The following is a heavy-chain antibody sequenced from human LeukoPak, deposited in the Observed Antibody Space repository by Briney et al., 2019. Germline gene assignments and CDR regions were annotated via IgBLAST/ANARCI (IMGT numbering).Heavy chain of an antibody. V-gene: IGHV3-20*01. CDR2: INWNGGST. J-gene: IGHJ3*02. D-gene: IGHD4/OR15-4a*01. CDR3: ARKDYGPFDI. CDR1: GFTFSSYA. Sequence: PGRSLRLSCAASGFTFSSYAMSWVRQAPGKGLEWVSGINWNGGSTGYADSVKGRFTISRDNAKNSLYLQMNSLRAEDTALYHCARKDYGPFDIWGQGTMVTVSS.